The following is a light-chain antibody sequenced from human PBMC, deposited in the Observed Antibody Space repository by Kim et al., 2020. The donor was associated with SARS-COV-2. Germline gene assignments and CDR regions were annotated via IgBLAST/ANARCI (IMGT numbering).Light chain of an antibody. CDR1: QSVSSSY. J-gene: IGKJ3*01. V-gene: IGKV3-20*01. CDR2: GAS. Sequence: SPGESATPSCRASQSVSSSYLAWYQQKPGQAPRLLIYGASSRASGIPDRFSGSGSGTDFTLTISRLEPEDFAVYYCQQYGSSIFTFGPGTKVDIK. CDR3: QQYGSSIFT.